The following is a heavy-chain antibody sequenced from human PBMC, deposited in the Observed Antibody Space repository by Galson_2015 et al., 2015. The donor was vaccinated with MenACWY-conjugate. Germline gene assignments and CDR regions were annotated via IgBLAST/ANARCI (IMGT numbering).Heavy chain of an antibody. CDR3: ARDGINRGWSPLDH. CDR2: ISPQSGNT. Sequence: SVKVSCKASGYSFTSYGISWVRQAPGQGLEWMGWISPQSGNTKYAENFQGRVTMTTDTSTSTAYMELRSLRSDDTAVYYCARDGINRGWSPLDHWGQGTLVTVSS. D-gene: IGHD6-19*01. J-gene: IGHJ4*02. V-gene: IGHV1-18*01. CDR1: GYSFTSYG.